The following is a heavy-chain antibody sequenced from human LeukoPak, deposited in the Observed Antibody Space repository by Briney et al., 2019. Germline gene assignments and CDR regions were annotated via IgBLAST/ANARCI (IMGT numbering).Heavy chain of an antibody. CDR2: IYYSGST. CDR1: GYSISSNNW. Sequence: SETLSLTCAVSGYSISSNNWWGWIRQPPGKGLEWIGHIYYSGSTFYNPSLKSRVTMSLDTSKNQFSLRLTSVTAVDTAVYFRARNDYESSGFDYWGQGSLVTVSS. J-gene: IGHJ4*02. D-gene: IGHD3-22*01. CDR3: ARNDYESSGFDY. V-gene: IGHV4-28*01.